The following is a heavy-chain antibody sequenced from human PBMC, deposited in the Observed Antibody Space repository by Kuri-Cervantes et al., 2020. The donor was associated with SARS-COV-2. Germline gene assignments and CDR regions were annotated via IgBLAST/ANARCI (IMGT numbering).Heavy chain of an antibody. Sequence: GESLKISCAASGFTFSSYAMSWVRQAPGKGLEWVSAISGSGGSTYYADSVKGRFTISRDNSKNTLYLQMNSLRAEDTAVYYCSLTAIRFRSKTMFDYWGQGTLVTVSS. J-gene: IGHJ4*02. V-gene: IGHV3-23*01. CDR2: ISGSGGST. D-gene: IGHD2-21*02. CDR3: SLTAIRFRSKTMFDY. CDR1: GFTFSSYA.